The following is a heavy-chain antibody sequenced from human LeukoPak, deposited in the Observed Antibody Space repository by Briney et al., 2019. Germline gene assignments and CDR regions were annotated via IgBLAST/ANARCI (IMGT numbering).Heavy chain of an antibody. CDR3: ARDISVAGIPTPDY. Sequence: KPSETLSLTCTVSGGSISSSSYYWGWIRQPPGKGLEWIGSIYYSGSTYYNPSLKSRVTISVDTSKNQFSLKLSSVTAADTAVYYCARDISVAGIPTPDYWGQGTLVTVSS. D-gene: IGHD6-19*01. CDR1: GGSISSSSYY. CDR2: IYYSGST. J-gene: IGHJ4*02. V-gene: IGHV4-39*07.